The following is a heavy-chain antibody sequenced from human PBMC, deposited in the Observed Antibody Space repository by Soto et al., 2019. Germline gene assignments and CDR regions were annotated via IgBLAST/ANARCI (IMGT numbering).Heavy chain of an antibody. Sequence: PSETLSLTCTASGASVSSYYWSWIRQPPGKGLEWIGHIYNGGRTNYNPSLKSRVIISVDMSNNQFSLMLTSVTAADTAVYYCAQTTGWPVFDFWGQGALVTVSS. D-gene: IGHD6-19*01. CDR3: AQTTGWPVFDF. CDR1: GASVSSYY. V-gene: IGHV4-59*02. J-gene: IGHJ4*02. CDR2: IYNGGRT.